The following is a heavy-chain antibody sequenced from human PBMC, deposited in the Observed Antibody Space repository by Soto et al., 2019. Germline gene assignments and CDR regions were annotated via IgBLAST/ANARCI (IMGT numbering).Heavy chain of an antibody. V-gene: IGHV3-23*01. CDR3: GKALHQWLSLSDY. CDR1: GFIFSNYA. CDR2: VSGGGDRT. Sequence: GGSLRLSCAASGFIFSNYAMNWVRQAPGKGLEWVSSVSGGGDRTHYADSVKGRFTISRDNSKSTFYLQLNGLRVEDTAVYFCGKALHQWLSLSDYWGQGTQVTVSS. J-gene: IGHJ4*02. D-gene: IGHD6-19*01.